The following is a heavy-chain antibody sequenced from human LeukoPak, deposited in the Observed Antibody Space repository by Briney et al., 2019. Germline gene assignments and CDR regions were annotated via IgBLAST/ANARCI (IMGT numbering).Heavy chain of an antibody. D-gene: IGHD4-17*01. CDR1: GGSISSYY. Sequence: SETLSLTCTVSGGSISSYYWSWIRQPPGKGLEWIGYIYYSGSTNYNPSLKSRVTISVDKSKNQFSLKLSSVTAADTAVYYCARAAVASYGDYDFAQNDYWGQGTLVTVSS. J-gene: IGHJ4*02. V-gene: IGHV4-59*12. CDR3: ARAAVASYGDYDFAQNDY. CDR2: IYYSGST.